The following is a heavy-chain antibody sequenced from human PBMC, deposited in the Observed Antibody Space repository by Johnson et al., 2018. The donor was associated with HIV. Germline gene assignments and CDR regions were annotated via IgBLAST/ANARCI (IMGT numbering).Heavy chain of an antibody. V-gene: IGHV3-66*02. D-gene: IGHD6-25*01. Sequence: VQLVESGGGLVQPGGSLRLSCAASGFTVSSNYMSWVRQAPGKGLEWVSVIYSGGSTYYADSVKGRFTISRDNSKNTLYLQMNSLRAEDTAVYYCAREVRAYSSGPDACDLWGQGTMVSVSS. CDR2: IYSGGST. CDR1: GFTVSSNY. CDR3: AREVRAYSSGPDACDL. J-gene: IGHJ3*01.